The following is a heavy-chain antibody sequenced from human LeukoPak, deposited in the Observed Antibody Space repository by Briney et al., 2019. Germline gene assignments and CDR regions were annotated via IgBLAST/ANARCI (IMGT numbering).Heavy chain of an antibody. CDR3: AKGGSRYSYGFCSVKN. CDR2: ISGSGGST. Sequence: GGSLRLSCAASGFTFSSYAMSWVRQAPGKGLEWVSAISGSGGSTYYADSVKGRFTISRDNSKNTLYLQMNSLRAEDTAVYYCAKGGSRYSYGFCSVKNWGQGTLVTVSS. J-gene: IGHJ4*02. V-gene: IGHV3-23*01. CDR1: GFTFSSYA. D-gene: IGHD5-18*01.